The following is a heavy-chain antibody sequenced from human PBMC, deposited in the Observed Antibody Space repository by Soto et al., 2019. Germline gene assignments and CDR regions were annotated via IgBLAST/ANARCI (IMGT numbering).Heavy chain of an antibody. Sequence: SETLSLTCTVSGGSINSYYWSWIRQPPGKGLEWIGYIYYSGSTNYNPSLKSRVTISVDTSKNQFSLKLSSVTAADTAVYYCARENYYGSGSYTLNWFDPWGQGAQVTVSS. J-gene: IGHJ5*02. CDR3: ARENYYGSGSYTLNWFDP. CDR1: GGSINSYY. D-gene: IGHD3-10*01. V-gene: IGHV4-59*01. CDR2: IYYSGST.